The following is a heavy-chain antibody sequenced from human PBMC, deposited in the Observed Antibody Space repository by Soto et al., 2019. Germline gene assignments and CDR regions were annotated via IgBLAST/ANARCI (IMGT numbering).Heavy chain of an antibody. D-gene: IGHD6-6*01. CDR3: ARGPAARPFDY. CDR2: IYYSGST. CDR1: GGSVSSGSYY. Sequence: SETLSLTCTVSGGSVSSGSYYWSWIRQPPGKGLEWIGYIYYSGSTNYNPSLKSRVTISVDTSNNQFSLKLSSVTAADTAVYYCARGPAARPFDYWGQGTLVTVSS. V-gene: IGHV4-61*01. J-gene: IGHJ4*02.